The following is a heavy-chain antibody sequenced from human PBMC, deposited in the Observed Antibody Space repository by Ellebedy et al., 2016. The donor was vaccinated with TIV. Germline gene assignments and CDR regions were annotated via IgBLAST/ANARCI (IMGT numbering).Heavy chain of an antibody. J-gene: IGHJ5*01. CDR1: GFTFRSYW. CDR3: ARRGSYGDYAVQVNNWFDS. Sequence: PGGSLRLSCAASGFTFRSYWMAWVRQAAGKGLEWLANIYQDGSEKFYVDSVKGRFTISRDNAKNSLYLQMSSLRVEDTAVYYCARRGSYGDYAVQVNNWFDSWGQGTLVTVSS. V-gene: IGHV3-7*01. CDR2: IYQDGSEK. D-gene: IGHD4-17*01.